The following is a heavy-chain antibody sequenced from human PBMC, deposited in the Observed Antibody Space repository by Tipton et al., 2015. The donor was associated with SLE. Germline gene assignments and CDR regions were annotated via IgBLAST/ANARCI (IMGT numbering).Heavy chain of an antibody. D-gene: IGHD1-14*01. J-gene: IGHJ6*02. CDR2: ISDGGGT. Sequence: TLSLTCSVSGGSISSNYWIWIRQPPGKGLEWIGYISDGGGTNHNPSLKSRVTISVDPAKNQFSLKLTSVTAADTAVYYCVRQPPGGGPGYQYDMDVWGQGTAVTVSS. CDR3: VRQPPGGGPGYQYDMDV. V-gene: IGHV4-59*12. CDR1: GGSISSNY.